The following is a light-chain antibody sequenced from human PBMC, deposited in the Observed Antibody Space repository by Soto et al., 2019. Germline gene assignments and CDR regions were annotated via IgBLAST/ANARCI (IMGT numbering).Light chain of an antibody. V-gene: IGKV3-20*01. CDR3: QQYGGSPFT. J-gene: IGKJ3*01. CDR2: GAS. CDR1: QRVSSNY. Sequence: EIVLTQSPGTLSLSPGDRATLSCRASQRVSSNYLAWYQQRPGQAPRLLIYGASSRATGIPDRFSGSGSGTDFALTISRLETEDFAVYYCQQYGGSPFTFGPGTKVDIK.